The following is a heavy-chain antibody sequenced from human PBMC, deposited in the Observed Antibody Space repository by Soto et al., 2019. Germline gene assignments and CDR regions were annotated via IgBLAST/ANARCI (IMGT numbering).Heavy chain of an antibody. D-gene: IGHD2-21*01. J-gene: IGHJ3*02. CDR3: ARAYSDAFDI. V-gene: IGHV3-11*01. Sequence: SLTLSCAACGFTFRDYYMTWLRQAPGKGLEWVSYISSSGTGIYYADSVKGRFTISRDNAKNSLYLKMSSLRAEDTAVYYCARAYSDAFDIWGQGTMVTVSS. CDR1: GFTFRDYY. CDR2: ISSSGTGI.